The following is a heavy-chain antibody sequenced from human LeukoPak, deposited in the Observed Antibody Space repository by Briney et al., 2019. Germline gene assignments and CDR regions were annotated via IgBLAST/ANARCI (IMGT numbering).Heavy chain of an antibody. CDR3: ARDNEWLLYDY. V-gene: IGHV3-23*01. CDR1: GFTFSSYA. J-gene: IGHJ4*02. D-gene: IGHD3-3*01. Sequence: GGSLRLSCAASGFTFSSYAVSWVRQAPGKGLEWVSIISGSGGTTYYADSVKGRFTISRDNAKNTLYLQMNSLRAEDTAVYYCARDNEWLLYDYWGQGTLVTVSS. CDR2: ISGSGGTT.